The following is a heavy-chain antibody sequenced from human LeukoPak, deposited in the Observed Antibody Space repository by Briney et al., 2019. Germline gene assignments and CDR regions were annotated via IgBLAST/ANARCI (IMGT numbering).Heavy chain of an antibody. D-gene: IGHD3-10*01. Sequence: GGSLRLSCAASGFTFSSYAMSWVRQAPGKGLEWVSVISDNGGSTYYADSVKGRFTISRDNSKNTLYLQMNSLRVEDTAVYYCVKPDRLNYYDSGSHYYYYYMDVWGKGTTVTVSS. V-gene: IGHV3-23*01. J-gene: IGHJ6*03. CDR1: GFTFSSYA. CDR2: ISDNGGST. CDR3: VKPDRLNYYDSGSHYYYYYMDV.